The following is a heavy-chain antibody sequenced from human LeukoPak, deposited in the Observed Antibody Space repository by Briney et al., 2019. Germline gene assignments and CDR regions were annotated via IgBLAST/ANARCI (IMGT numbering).Heavy chain of an antibody. D-gene: IGHD5-18*01. J-gene: IGHJ6*02. V-gene: IGHV1-69*13. CDR1: GGTFSSYA. Sequence: ASVKVSCKASGGTFSSYAISWVRQAPGQGLEWMGGIIPIFGTANYAQKFQGRVTITADESTSTAYMELSSLRSEDTAVYYCAREYSVDTAMVPPLWFGYYGMDVWGQGTTVTVSS. CDR3: AREYSVDTAMVPPLWFGYYGMDV. CDR2: IIPIFGTA.